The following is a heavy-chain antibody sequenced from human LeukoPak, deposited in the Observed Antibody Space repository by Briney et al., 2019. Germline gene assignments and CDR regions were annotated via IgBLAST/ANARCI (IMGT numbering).Heavy chain of an antibody. CDR1: GFAFIGSH. J-gene: IGHJ5*02. CDR2: LFGGDST. Sequence: PGGTLRLSCRASGFAFIGSHMAWVRHVPGEGPEWVSTLFGGDSTIYRDSVKGRFTTSRDTSKNTLYLQMNNLRAEDTAVYYCARDFDYRIDPWGQGALVTVSS. V-gene: IGHV3-53*01. D-gene: IGHD4-11*01. CDR3: ARDFDYRIDP.